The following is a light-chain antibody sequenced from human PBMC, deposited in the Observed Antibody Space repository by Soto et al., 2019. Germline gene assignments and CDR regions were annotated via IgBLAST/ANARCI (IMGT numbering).Light chain of an antibody. CDR2: GAS. V-gene: IGKV1-39*01. CDR3: QQTHAVPPT. CDR1: QPISNY. J-gene: IGKJ5*01. Sequence: DVQMTQSPSSLSASVGDRVTITCRASQPISNYLNWYQQKVSEAPKVLIFGASSLQSGAPSRFSGSGYGTDFTLVINNLHPDDFATYYCQQTHAVPPTFGQGTRL.